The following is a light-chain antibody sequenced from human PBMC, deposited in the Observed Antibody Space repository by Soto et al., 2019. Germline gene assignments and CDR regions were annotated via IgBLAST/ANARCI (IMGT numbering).Light chain of an antibody. J-gene: IGKJ3*01. Sequence: ESVLTQSPGTLSLSPGERATLSCRATQSVSNSYFAWYQQKPGQAPRLLIYDASNRATGIPARFSGSGSGTDFTLTISSLEPEDFAVYYCQQRSNWPLTFGPGTKVDIK. CDR2: DAS. CDR3: QQRSNWPLT. V-gene: IGKV3-11*01. CDR1: QSVSNSY.